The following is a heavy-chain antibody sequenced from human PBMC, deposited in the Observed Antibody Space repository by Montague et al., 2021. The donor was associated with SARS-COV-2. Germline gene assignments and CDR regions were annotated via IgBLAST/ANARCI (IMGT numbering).Heavy chain of an antibody. V-gene: IGHV3-33*08. CDR1: GFTFNNYA. D-gene: IGHD3-9*01. Sequence: SLRLSCAASGFTFNNYAMHWVRQAPGKGLEWVAVIWFDGSKKYYADSVKGRFTISRDNSKNTLFLQMNSLRVEVTADYHCGRDFVTGYYNFAPFNYRYGMDFWGKGTMVNVSS. CDR3: GRDFVTGYYNFAPFNYRYGMDF. CDR2: IWFDGSKK. J-gene: IGHJ6*04.